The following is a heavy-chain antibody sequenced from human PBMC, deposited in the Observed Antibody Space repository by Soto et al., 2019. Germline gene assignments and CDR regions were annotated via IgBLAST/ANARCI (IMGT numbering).Heavy chain of an antibody. J-gene: IGHJ4*02. V-gene: IGHV2-5*02. CDR3: AHTPFFGDKLDY. Sequence: QITLKESGPTLVKPTQTLTLTCTFSGFSLSTGGVGVAWIRQCPGKALEWLAVIYWDDDKPYSPSLKKRVTITKDTSKNQVVFTMTNMDPVDTATYYCAHTPFFGDKLDYWGQGTLVTVSS. CDR2: IYWDDDK. D-gene: IGHD2-21*01. CDR1: GFSLSTGGVG.